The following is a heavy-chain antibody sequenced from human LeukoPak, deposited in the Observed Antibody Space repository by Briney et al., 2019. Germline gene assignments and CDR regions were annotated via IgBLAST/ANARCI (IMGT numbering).Heavy chain of an antibody. CDR1: GGSISSGDYY. Sequence: SETLSLTCTVSGGSISSGDYYWSWIRQPPGKGLEWIGYIYYSGSTYYNPSLKSRVIISVDTSKNQVSLKLSSVTAADTAVYYCATGGGSGSPDYWGQGTLVTVSS. D-gene: IGHD3-10*01. V-gene: IGHV4-30-4*08. CDR3: ATGGGSGSPDY. J-gene: IGHJ4*02. CDR2: IYYSGST.